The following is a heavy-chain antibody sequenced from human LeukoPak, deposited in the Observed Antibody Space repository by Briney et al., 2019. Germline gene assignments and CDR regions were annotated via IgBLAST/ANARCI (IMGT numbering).Heavy chain of an antibody. CDR1: GGSINNYY. V-gene: IGHV4-59*01. Sequence: SETLSLTCTASGGSINNYYWSWIRQPPGKGLEWIGYIYYRGSTNYNPSLMSRVTFSVDTSKTQFSLKLNSVTAADTAVYYCTRARYSYGPLFDYWGQGTLVTVSS. CDR2: IYYRGST. D-gene: IGHD5-18*01. CDR3: TRARYSYGPLFDY. J-gene: IGHJ4*02.